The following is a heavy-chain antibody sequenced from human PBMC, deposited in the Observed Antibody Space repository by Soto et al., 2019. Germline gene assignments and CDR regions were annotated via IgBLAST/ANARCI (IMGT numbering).Heavy chain of an antibody. J-gene: IGHJ4*02. Sequence: QVQLQESGPGLVKPSQTLSLTCTVSGGSISSGGYYWSWIRQHPGKGLEWIGYIYYRGSTYYNPSLKSRVSILVDASKNQFSLKLSSVTAADTGGYYFAGIYSGSPGGTLRYWGQGTLVTVSS. CDR1: GGSISSGGYY. CDR2: IYYRGST. D-gene: IGHD1-26*01. CDR3: AGIYSGSPGGTLRY. V-gene: IGHV4-31*03.